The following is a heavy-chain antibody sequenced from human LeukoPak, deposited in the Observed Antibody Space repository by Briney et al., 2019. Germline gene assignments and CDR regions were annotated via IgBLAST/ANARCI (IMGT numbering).Heavy chain of an antibody. Sequence: SVKVSCKASGGTFSSYAISWVRQAPGQGLEWMGGIIPIFGTANYAQKFQGRVTITADESTSTAYMKLSSLRSEDTAVYYCARGRAVAWVFDLWGRGTLVTVSS. J-gene: IGHJ2*01. CDR3: ARGRAVAWVFDL. CDR1: GGTFSSYA. CDR2: IIPIFGTA. D-gene: IGHD6-19*01. V-gene: IGHV1-69*01.